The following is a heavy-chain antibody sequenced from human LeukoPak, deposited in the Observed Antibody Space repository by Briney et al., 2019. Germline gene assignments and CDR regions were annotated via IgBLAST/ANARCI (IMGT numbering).Heavy chain of an antibody. CDR2: ISGRGRGGSS. CDR3: ASRAGAYLHPYDY. Sequence: GGPLRLSCAASGFTFSSFAMSWVRQAPGKGLEWVSAISGRGRGGSSNYADSGKGRFTISSANSNNTLYLQMSSLRAEDTAVYYCASRAGAYLHPYDYWGQGTLVTVSS. V-gene: IGHV3-23*01. J-gene: IGHJ4*02. D-gene: IGHD4/OR15-4a*01. CDR1: GFTFSSFA.